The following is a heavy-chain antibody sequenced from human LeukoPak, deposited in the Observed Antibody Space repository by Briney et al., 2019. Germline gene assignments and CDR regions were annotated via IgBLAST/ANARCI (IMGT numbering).Heavy chain of an antibody. J-gene: IGHJ4*02. V-gene: IGHV1-2*06. CDR3: ARGSSNDN. CDR2: INPKSGGT. Sequence: EASVKVSCKASGYTFTDYYMHWVRQAPGQGLEWMGRINPKSGGTKYAQKFQDRVTMTRDTSISTAYMELSSLRSDDTAVFYCARGSSNDNWGQGTLVTVSS. D-gene: IGHD3-16*02. CDR1: GYTFTDYY.